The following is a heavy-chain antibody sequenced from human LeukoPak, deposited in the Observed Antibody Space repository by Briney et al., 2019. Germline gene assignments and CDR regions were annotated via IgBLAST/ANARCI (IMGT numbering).Heavy chain of an antibody. CDR1: GGTCNRYA. Sequence: SVKVSCKASGGTCNRYATSWVRQAPGQGLGWLGGTIPIFGTANYAQKLQSRVTITAEEYSSTAYIVLSSLRSDATAVFYCARDASIYDCSAYYYVCWGQGTLVTVSS. CDR3: ARDASIYDCSAYYYVC. D-gene: IGHD3-22*01. J-gene: IGHJ4*02. CDR2: TIPIFGTA. V-gene: IGHV1-69*13.